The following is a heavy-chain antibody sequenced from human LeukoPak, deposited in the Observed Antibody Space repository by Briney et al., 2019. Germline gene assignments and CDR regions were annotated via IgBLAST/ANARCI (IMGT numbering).Heavy chain of an antibody. J-gene: IGHJ6*02. CDR1: GFTVSNNY. D-gene: IGHD5-12*01. Sequence: GGSLRLSCAASGFTVSNNYMTWVRQAPGKGLEWVTFIYFAGCAYYADSVKGRFTISRDDSKNTVYLQMDILSADDTAVYYCAGSLGYSSDSYYYGMDVWGQGTTVIVSS. CDR2: IYFAGCA. CDR3: AGSLGYSSDSYYYGMDV. V-gene: IGHV3-66*01.